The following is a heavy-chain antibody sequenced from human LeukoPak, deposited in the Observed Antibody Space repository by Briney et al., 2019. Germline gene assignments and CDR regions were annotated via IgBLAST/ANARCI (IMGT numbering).Heavy chain of an antibody. J-gene: IGHJ4*02. CDR1: GFTFSSYW. D-gene: IGHD1-1*01. CDR3: ASDWKAWDY. Sequence: PGGSLRLSCAASGFTFSSYWMNWVRQAPGKGLEWVSCINSSSSYTNYADSVKGRFTMSRDNAKNTLYLQMNSLRAEDTAVYYCASDWKAWDYWGQGTLVTVS. V-gene: IGHV3-21*06. CDR2: INSSSSYT.